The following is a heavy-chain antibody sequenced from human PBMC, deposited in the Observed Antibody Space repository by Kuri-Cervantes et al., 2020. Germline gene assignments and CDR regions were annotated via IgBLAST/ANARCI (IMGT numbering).Heavy chain of an antibody. D-gene: IGHD5-18*01. CDR1: GFTFSNFA. Sequence: GESLKISCAASGFTFSNFAMSWVRQAPGKGLEWVSGINWNGGITGYADSVKGRFTIFRDNAKNSLYLQMNSLRAEDTALYYCARDRTEYSYGYGWFDPWGQGTLVTVSS. V-gene: IGHV3-20*04. CDR2: INWNGGIT. J-gene: IGHJ5*02. CDR3: ARDRTEYSYGYGWFDP.